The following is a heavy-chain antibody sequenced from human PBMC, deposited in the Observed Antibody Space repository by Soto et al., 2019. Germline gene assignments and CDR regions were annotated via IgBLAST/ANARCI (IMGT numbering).Heavy chain of an antibody. CDR3: AREGGGAAAHKNRFDP. D-gene: IGHD2-15*01. V-gene: IGHV4-59*01. J-gene: IGHJ5*02. CDR2: VSYSGST. CDR1: GDSSGRYY. Sequence: SETLSLTCTVSGDSSGRYYWSWIRQPPGKGLQWVGYVSYSGSTIYNPSLKSRVTISLDTSTNHFSLKLSSVTAADTAVYYCAREGGGAAAHKNRFDPWGQGTLVTVSS.